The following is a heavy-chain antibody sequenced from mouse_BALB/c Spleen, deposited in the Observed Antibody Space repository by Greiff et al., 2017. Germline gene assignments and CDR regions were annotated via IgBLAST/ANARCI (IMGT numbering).Heavy chain of an antibody. V-gene: IGHV5-6*01. CDR3: ARHDDFYFDY. Sequence: EVHLVESGGDLVKPGGSLKLSCAASGFTFSSYGMSWVRQTPDKRLEWVATISSGGSYTYYPDSVKGRFTISRDNAKNTLYLQMSSLKSEDTAMYYCARHDDFYFDYWGQGTTLTVSS. J-gene: IGHJ2*01. D-gene: IGHD2-4*01. CDR2: ISSGGSYT. CDR1: GFTFSSYG.